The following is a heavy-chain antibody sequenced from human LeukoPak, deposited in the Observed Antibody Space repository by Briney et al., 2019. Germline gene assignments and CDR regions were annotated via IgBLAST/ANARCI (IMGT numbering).Heavy chain of an antibody. V-gene: IGHV3-30*18. CDR2: ISYDGSNK. CDR3: AKKSGDHFHFDF. CDR1: GFTFSSYG. Sequence: PGGSLRLSCAASGFTFSSYGMHWVRQAPGKGLEWVAVISYDGSNKYYADSVKGRFTISRDNSKNTLYLQMNSLRAEDTAVYHCAKKSGDHFHFDFWGQGTLVTVSS. D-gene: IGHD2-21*01. J-gene: IGHJ4*02.